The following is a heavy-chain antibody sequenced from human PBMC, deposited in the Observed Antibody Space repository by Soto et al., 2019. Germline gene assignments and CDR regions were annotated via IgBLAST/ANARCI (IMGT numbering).Heavy chain of an antibody. CDR1: GGSFSGYY. CDR3: ARCGGVYYYMDV. D-gene: IGHD3-10*01. CDR2: INHSGDT. V-gene: IGHV4-34*01. Sequence: QVQLQQWGAGLLKPSETLSLTCAVYGGSFSGYYWTWIRQPPGKGLEWIGEINHSGDTNYNPSLKSRVTISVYTSKKQFSLNMNPVTAADTAVFYCARCGGVYYYMDVWDKGLTVAVSS. J-gene: IGHJ6*03.